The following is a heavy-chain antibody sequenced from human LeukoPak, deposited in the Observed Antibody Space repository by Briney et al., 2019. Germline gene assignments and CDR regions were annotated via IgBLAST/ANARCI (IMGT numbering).Heavy chain of an antibody. CDR2: IYYSGST. V-gene: IGHV4-39*07. CDR1: GGSISSSSYY. Sequence: SETLSLTCTVSGGSISSSSYYWGWIRQPPGKGLEWIGSIYYSGSTYYNPSLKSRVTISVDTSKNQFSLKLSSVTAADTAVYYCARVDTAMVHWGQGTLVTVSS. D-gene: IGHD5-18*01. J-gene: IGHJ4*02. CDR3: ARVDTAMVH.